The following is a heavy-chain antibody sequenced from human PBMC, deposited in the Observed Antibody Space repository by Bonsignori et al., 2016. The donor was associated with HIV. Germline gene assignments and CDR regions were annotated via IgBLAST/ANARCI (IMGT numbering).Heavy chain of an antibody. D-gene: IGHD2-21*01. J-gene: IGHJ3*02. CDR3: AHSRGVWSFVSYGDAFDI. Sequence: SGPTLVKPTQTLTLTCTFSGFSLSTSGVGVGWIRQPPGKALEWLALIYWDDDKRYSPSLKSRLTITKDTSKNQVVLTMTNMDAVDTATYYCAHSRGVWSFVSYGDAFDIWGQGTMVTVSS. CDR1: GFSLSTSGVG. CDR2: IYWDDDK. V-gene: IGHV2-5*02.